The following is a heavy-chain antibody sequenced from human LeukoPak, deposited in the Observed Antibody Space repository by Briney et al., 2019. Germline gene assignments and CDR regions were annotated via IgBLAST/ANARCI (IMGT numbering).Heavy chain of an antibody. V-gene: IGHV1-69*05. Sequence: SVQVSCKASESTFTDYYIHWVRQAPGQGLEWMGGIIPIFGTANYAQKFQGRVTITTDESTSTAYMELSSLRSEDTAVYYCARVDSSGYLDYWGQGTLVTVSS. J-gene: IGHJ4*02. CDR2: IIPIFGTA. D-gene: IGHD6-19*01. CDR3: ARVDSSGYLDY. CDR1: ESTFTDYY.